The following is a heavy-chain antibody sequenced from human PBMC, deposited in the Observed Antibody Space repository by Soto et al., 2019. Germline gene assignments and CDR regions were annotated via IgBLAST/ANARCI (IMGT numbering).Heavy chain of an antibody. D-gene: IGHD5-18*01. Sequence: NPSETLSLTCTVSGGSISSFSWSWIRQPPGKGLEYIGNVYYSGNTNYNPSLKSRVIVSVDTSKNQFSLRLSSVTAADTAVYYCARARYNYFDYWGQGTPVTVSS. CDR1: GGSISSFS. CDR2: VYYSGNT. J-gene: IGHJ4*02. V-gene: IGHV4-59*01. CDR3: ARARYNYFDY.